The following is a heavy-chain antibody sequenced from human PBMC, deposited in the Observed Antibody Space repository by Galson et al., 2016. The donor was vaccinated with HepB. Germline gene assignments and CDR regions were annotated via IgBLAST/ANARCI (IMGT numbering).Heavy chain of an antibody. Sequence: SLRLSCAASGLTFSNYAMTWVRQAPGKGLEWVSSISGDTTTTYYADSVKGRFTISRDNSKHTFYLQMNSLSAEDTASYYCAKGGGSTWYISPHFVDPWGQGTLVTVSS. CDR1: GLTFSNYA. V-gene: IGHV3-23*01. D-gene: IGHD6-13*01. J-gene: IGHJ5*02. CDR2: ISGDTTTT. CDR3: AKGGGSTWYISPHFVDP.